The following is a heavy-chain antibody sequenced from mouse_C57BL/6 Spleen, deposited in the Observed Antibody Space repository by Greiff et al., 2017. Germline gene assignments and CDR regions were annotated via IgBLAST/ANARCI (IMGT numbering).Heavy chain of an antibody. Sequence: VQLQQPGAELVKPGASVTLSCKASGYTFTSYWMHWVKQRPGQGLEWIGMIHPNSGSTNYNEKFKSKATLTVDKSSSTAYMQLSSLTSEDSAVYYGAREIYYYGSSYGGMDYWGQGTSVTVSS. J-gene: IGHJ4*01. V-gene: IGHV1-64*01. CDR2: IHPNSGST. CDR3: AREIYYYGSSYGGMDY. CDR1: GYTFTSYW. D-gene: IGHD1-1*01.